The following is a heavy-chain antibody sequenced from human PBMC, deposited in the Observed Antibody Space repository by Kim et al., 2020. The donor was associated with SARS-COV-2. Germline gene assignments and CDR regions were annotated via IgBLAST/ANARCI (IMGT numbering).Heavy chain of an antibody. J-gene: IGHJ4*02. D-gene: IGHD6-13*01. CDR3: ARGERSTWFDY. V-gene: IGHV4-59*13. CDR2: IYYTGNI. CDR1: GGSISSYY. Sequence: SETLSLTCTVPGGSISSYYWSWIRQPPWKGLEWIAYIYYTGNINYNPSLKSRVTISVDTSKNQFSLKLSSVTAADTPLYYCARGERSTWFDYWGQGTLVTVSS.